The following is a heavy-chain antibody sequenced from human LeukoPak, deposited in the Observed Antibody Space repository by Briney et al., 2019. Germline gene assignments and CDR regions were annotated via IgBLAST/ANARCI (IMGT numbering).Heavy chain of an antibody. V-gene: IGHV3-7*01. CDR3: ARDGTAAGLYFDL. J-gene: IGHJ4*01. CDR1: GFTFSDYW. Sequence: GGSLRLSCAVAGFTFSDYWMNWVRQAPGKGLEWVASINQNGGEKSYVDSVKGRFTISRDNPKNSLYLQMSSLRAEDTAVYYCARDGTAAGLYFDLWGQGTLVTVSS. D-gene: IGHD6-13*01. CDR2: INQNGGEK.